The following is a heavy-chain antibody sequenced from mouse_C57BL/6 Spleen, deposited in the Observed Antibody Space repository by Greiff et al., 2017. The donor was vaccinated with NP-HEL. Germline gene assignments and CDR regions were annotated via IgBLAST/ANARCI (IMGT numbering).Heavy chain of an antibody. J-gene: IGHJ4*01. CDR2: IRNKANNHAT. Sequence: EVKVEESGGGLVQPGGSMKLSCAASGFTFSDAWMDWVRQSPEKGLEWVAEIRNKANNHATYYAESVKGRFTISRDDSKSSVYLQMNSLRAEDTGIYYCTHYGSSYGAMDYWGQGTSVTVSS. CDR3: THYGSSYGAMDY. CDR1: GFTFSDAW. V-gene: IGHV6-6*01. D-gene: IGHD1-1*01.